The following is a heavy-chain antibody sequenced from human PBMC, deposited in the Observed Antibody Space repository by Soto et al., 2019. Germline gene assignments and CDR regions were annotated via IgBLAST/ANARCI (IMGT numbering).Heavy chain of an antibody. D-gene: IGHD1-1*01. Sequence: PGGSLRLSCEASGFTFINYAMSWVRQSPGKGLEWVSSISDTGGDSYYADSMDGRFTVSRDNSKYTLYLQINSLRAEDTAIYYCVRDLYRSATMPCLDHWGQGALVTVSS. J-gene: IGHJ4*02. CDR2: ISDTGGDS. CDR1: GFTFINYA. CDR3: VRDLYRSATMPCLDH. V-gene: IGHV3-23*01.